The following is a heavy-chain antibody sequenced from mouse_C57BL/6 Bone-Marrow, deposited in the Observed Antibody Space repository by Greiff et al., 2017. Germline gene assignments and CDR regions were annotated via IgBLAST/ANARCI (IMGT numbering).Heavy chain of an antibody. CDR2: FHPYNDDT. D-gene: IGHD1-1*01. J-gene: IGHJ3*01. V-gene: IGHV1-47*01. CDR1: GYTFTTYP. Sequence: QLQLTQSGAELVKPGASVKMSCKASGYTFTTYPIEWMKQNHGKSLEWIGNFHPYNDDTKYNEKFKGKATLTVEKSSSTVYLELSRLTSDDSAVYYCARRDYYGSSGTWFAYWGQGTLVTVSA. CDR3: ARRDYYGSSGTWFAY.